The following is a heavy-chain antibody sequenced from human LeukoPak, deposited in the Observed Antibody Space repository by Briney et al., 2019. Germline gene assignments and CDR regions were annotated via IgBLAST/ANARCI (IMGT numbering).Heavy chain of an antibody. Sequence: SETLSLTCAVYGGSFSGYYWSWIRQPPGKGLEWIGEINHSGSTNYNPSLKSRVTISVDTSKNQFSLKLSSVTAADTAVYYCARVITSQLWSHYYYYYYMDVWGKGTTVTVSS. CDR3: ARVITSQLWSHYYYYYYMDV. V-gene: IGHV4-34*01. CDR1: GGSFSGYY. CDR2: INHSGST. D-gene: IGHD5-18*01. J-gene: IGHJ6*03.